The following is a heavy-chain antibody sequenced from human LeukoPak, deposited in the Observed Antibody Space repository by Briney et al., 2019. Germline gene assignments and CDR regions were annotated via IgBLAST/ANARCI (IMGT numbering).Heavy chain of an antibody. Sequence: PSETLSLTCTVSGGSISGYHWSWIRQPAAKGLEWIGRISTTGSTNYSPSLKSRVTMSLDTSKNHFSLKLTSVTAADTALYYCARAGPDTSFDVWGQGTMVTVSS. D-gene: IGHD5-18*01. CDR1: GGSISGYH. V-gene: IGHV4-4*07. J-gene: IGHJ3*01. CDR2: ISTTGST. CDR3: ARAGPDTSFDV.